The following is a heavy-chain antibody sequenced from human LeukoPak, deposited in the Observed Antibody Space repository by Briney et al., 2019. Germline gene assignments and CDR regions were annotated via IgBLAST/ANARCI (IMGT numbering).Heavy chain of an antibody. CDR3: AKDSSSWYFAWYFDL. CDR1: GFSFRTYA. V-gene: IGHV3-23*01. CDR2: ISGSGDDT. J-gene: IGHJ2*01. D-gene: IGHD6-13*01. Sequence: GSLRLSCAASGFSFRTYAMYWVRQAPGKGLECVSAISGSGDDTYYADFVKGRFTISRDNSKKTLYLHMSSLRAEDTAVYYCAKDSSSWYFAWYFDLWGRGTLVTVSS.